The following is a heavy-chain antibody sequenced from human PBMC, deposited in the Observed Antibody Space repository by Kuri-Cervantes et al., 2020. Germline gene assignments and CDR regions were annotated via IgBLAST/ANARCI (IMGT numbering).Heavy chain of an antibody. J-gene: IGHJ3*02. V-gene: IGHV2-5*01. CDR2: IYWNDDK. CDR3: ARIRGGENAFDI. Sequence: GPTLVKPTQTLTLTCTFSGFSLSTSGVGVGWIRQPPGKALEWLALIYWNDDKRYSTSLKTRLTISKDTSKNQVVLTMTNMDPVDTATYYCARIRGGENAFDIWGQGTMVTVSS. CDR1: GFSLSTSGVG. D-gene: IGHD3-16*01.